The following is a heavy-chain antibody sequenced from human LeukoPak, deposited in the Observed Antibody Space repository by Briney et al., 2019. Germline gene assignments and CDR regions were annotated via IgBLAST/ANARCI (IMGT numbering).Heavy chain of an antibody. CDR1: GFTFSSYW. D-gene: IGHD3-22*01. J-gene: IGHJ4*02. CDR3: AKDPYAGYYDY. Sequence: GGSLRLSCAASGFTFSSYWMSWVRQAPGKGLEWVANIKQDGSEKYYVDSVKGRITISRDNAKNSLFLQMNSLRAEDTAVYYCAKDPYAGYYDYWGQGTLVTVSS. CDR2: IKQDGSEK. V-gene: IGHV3-7*01.